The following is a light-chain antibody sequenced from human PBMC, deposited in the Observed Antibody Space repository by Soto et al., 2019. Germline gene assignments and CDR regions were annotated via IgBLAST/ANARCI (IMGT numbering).Light chain of an antibody. Sequence: EIVLTQSPGTMSLSPGERATLSCRASQSVTSRYLAWYQQKPGQAPRLLIYGASSRATGIPDRFSGSGSGTDFTLTISRLEPEDFAVYYCQQYAISPPYTFGQGTKLEIK. CDR3: QQYAISPPYT. V-gene: IGKV3-20*01. J-gene: IGKJ2*01. CDR1: QSVTSRY. CDR2: GAS.